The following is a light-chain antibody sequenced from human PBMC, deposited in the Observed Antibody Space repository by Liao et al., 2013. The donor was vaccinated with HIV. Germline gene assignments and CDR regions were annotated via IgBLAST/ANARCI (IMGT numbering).Light chain of an antibody. V-gene: IGLV3-1*01. CDR3: QAWDSSTLV. CDR2: QDS. CDR1: QLGNKF. J-gene: IGLJ3*02. Sequence: SYELTQPPSVSVSPGQTASITCSGDQLGNKFASWYQQKPGQSPVLVIYQDSKRPSGIPERFSGSNSGNTATLTISGTQAMDEADYYCQAWDSSTLVFGGGTKLTVL.